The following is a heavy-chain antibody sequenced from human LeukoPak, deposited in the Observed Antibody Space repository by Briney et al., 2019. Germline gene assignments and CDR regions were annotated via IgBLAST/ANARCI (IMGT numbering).Heavy chain of an antibody. D-gene: IGHD2-2*01. CDR2: ISSSGSTI. CDR1: GFTFSHYY. CDR3: AKVKNRYGSSTSCYVFDY. J-gene: IGHJ4*02. V-gene: IGHV3-11*01. Sequence: PGGSLRLSCAASGFTFSHYYMSWIRRAPGKGLEGVSYISSSGSTIYYADYVKGRFTISRDNAKNSLYLQMNSLRAEDTAVYYCAKVKNRYGSSTSCYVFDYWGRGTLVTVSS.